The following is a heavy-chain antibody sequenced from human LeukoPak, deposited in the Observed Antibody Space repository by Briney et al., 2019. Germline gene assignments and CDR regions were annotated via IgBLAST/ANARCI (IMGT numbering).Heavy chain of an antibody. CDR3: TRDAETSMFD. Sequence: GSLRLSCAGSGFTFSSYWMHWVRQVPGKGLVWVSRIKHDGSGTTYADSVKGRFTISRDNAKNTLFLQMNSLGVDDTATYYCTRDAETSMFDWGQGTLVTVSS. D-gene: IGHD5-18*01. CDR1: GFTFSSYW. CDR2: IKHDGSGT. V-gene: IGHV3-74*01. J-gene: IGHJ4*02.